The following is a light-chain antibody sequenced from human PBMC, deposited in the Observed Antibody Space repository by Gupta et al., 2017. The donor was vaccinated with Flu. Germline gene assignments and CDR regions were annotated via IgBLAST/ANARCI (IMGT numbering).Light chain of an antibody. V-gene: IGKV1-5*03. Sequence: GDRVTITCPASQSVGKWLAWYQQKPGKAPKVLIYKASSLESEVPSRFSGSGSETEFTLTISSLQPDDFATYYCQQYYSYSSTFGQGTKLEIK. CDR1: QSVGKW. CDR3: QQYYSYSST. CDR2: KAS. J-gene: IGKJ2*01.